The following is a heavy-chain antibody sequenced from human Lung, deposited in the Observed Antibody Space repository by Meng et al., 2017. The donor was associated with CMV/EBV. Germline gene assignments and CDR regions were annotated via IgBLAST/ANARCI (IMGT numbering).Heavy chain of an antibody. Sequence: SXTLSLXCTVSGGSISSYYWSWIRQPPGKGLEWIGYIYYSGSTNYNPSLKSRVTISVDTSKNQFSLKLSSVTAADTAVYYCARLYNSRWFLPPGMDGWAQGTTVTVSS. J-gene: IGHJ6*02. CDR1: GGSISSYY. CDR2: IYYSGST. V-gene: IGHV4-59*01. D-gene: IGHD6-13*01. CDR3: ARLYNSRWFLPPGMDG.